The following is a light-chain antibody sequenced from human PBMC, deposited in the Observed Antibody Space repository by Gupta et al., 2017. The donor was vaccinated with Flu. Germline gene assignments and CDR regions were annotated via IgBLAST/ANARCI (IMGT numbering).Light chain of an antibody. V-gene: IGKV1-33*01. J-gene: IGKJ3*01. Sequence: DIQMTQSPSSLSASVGDRVTITCQASQDISNYLNWYQQKPGKAPKLLIYDASNLETGVPSRFSGSGSGTDFTVTISSLQPEDIATYYCQQYDNRPFTFGPGTKVDIK. CDR1: QDISNY. CDR2: DAS. CDR3: QQYDNRPFT.